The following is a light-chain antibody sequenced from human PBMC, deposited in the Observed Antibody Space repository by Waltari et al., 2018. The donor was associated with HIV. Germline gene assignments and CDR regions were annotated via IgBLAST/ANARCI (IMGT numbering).Light chain of an antibody. Sequence: DIQMTQSPSSLSGSVGDRVTITCRASQGISNYLAWYQQKPVNVPNLLIYAASTLQSGVPSWCSGSGSGTNFTLTISSLQPEDVATYYCQKYNSAPLSTFGQGTKLEIK. CDR1: QGISNY. CDR3: QKYNSAPLST. CDR2: AAS. J-gene: IGKJ2*01. V-gene: IGKV1-27*01.